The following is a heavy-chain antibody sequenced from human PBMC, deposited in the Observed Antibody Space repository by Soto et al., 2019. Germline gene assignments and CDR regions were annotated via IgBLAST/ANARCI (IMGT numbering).Heavy chain of an antibody. D-gene: IGHD2-15*01. Sequence: RASVKVSCKASGYTLDTYYMHWVRQAPGQGPEWMGIINPRGGSTTYAQNFQDRVTMTRDTSSSTVYMELSSLRSEDTAVYYCARGGGLSPYYYNLDVWGQGTTVTVSS. CDR3: ARGGGLSPYYYNLDV. J-gene: IGHJ6*02. V-gene: IGHV1-46*02. CDR1: GYTLDTYY. CDR2: INPRGGST.